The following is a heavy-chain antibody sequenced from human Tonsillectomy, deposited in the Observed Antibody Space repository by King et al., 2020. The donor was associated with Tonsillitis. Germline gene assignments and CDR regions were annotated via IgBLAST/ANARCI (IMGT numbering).Heavy chain of an antibody. CDR1: GYTFSSSW. CDR2: IYPGDSDT. D-gene: IGHD3-22*01. V-gene: IGHV5-51*01. J-gene: IGHJ6*02. Sequence: VQLVESGAEVKKPGESLKISCKGSGYTFSSSWIGWVRQMPGKGLEWMGIIYPGDSDTRYSPSFQGQVTISADKSIGTAYLQWSSLKASDTAIYYCARFIASRVTTNFHHLYGMDVWGQGTHGTVSS. CDR3: ARFIASRVTTNFHHLYGMDV.